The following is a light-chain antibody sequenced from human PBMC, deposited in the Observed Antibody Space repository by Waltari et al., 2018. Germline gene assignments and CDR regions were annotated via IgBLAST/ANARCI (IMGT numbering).Light chain of an antibody. CDR2: FGS. Sequence: EIVLTQSPLSLPVTLGEPASISCTSSQSLLHSNGYAYLDWYVQRPGLPPRLLIYFGSYRASGVRDRFSGSGSVTDFTLKISKVEAEDVGVYYCMQALQTSFTFGQGTRLEIK. CDR3: MQALQTSFT. J-gene: IGKJ5*01. CDR1: QSLLHSNGYAY. V-gene: IGKV2-28*01.